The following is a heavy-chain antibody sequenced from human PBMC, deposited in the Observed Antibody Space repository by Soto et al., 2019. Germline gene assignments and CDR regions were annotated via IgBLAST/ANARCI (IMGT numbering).Heavy chain of an antibody. Sequence: LVESGGGLVYPGGSLTLSCVGSAFRISEHSMNWVRQAPGKGLQWVSYISSSSDSTYYADSVKGRFTVSRDNAKNALFLQMNSLRDDDTATYYCARLPKGSLVTAWGQGVRVTVSS. V-gene: IGHV3-48*02. J-gene: IGHJ4*02. CDR3: ARLPKGSLVTA. D-gene: IGHD2-21*02. CDR2: ISSSSDST. CDR1: AFRISEHS.